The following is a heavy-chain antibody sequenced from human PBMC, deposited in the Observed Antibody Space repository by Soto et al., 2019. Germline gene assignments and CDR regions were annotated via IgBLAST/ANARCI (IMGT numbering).Heavy chain of an antibody. V-gene: IGHV1-18*01. CDR1: GFTFSGFY. J-gene: IGHJ4*02. CDR2: ISAYNGNT. CDR3: ARDSVVVVAAIPDY. Sequence: ASVKVSCKPSGFTFSGFYLHWVRQAPGQGLEWMGWISAYNGNTNYAQKLQGRVTMTTDTSTSTAYMELRSLRSDDTAVYYCARDSVVVVAAIPDYWGQGTLVTVSS. D-gene: IGHD2-15*01.